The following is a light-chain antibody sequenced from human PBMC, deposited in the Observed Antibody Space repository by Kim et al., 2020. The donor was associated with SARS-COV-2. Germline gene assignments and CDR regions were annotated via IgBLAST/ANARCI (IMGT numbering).Light chain of an antibody. CDR2: RAS. CDR1: QRVSTN. J-gene: IGKJ1*01. V-gene: IGKV3D-15*01. CDR3: QQYNNFRT. Sequence: PVPAGERATLCCKTSQRVSTNLVWYQQQPGQAPRLLIYRASTRATYITARFTGSGSGTGFTLTISSLQSEDFAVYYCQQYNNFRTFGQGTRVDIK.